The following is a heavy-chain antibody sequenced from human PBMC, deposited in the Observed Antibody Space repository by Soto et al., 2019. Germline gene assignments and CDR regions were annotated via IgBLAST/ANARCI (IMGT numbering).Heavy chain of an antibody. CDR3: ARAGWSNSWYFDY. CDR2: IFDSGIT. D-gene: IGHD6-13*01. CDR1: DGSISGYY. Sequence: SKTLSLTCTVADGSISGYYWSWIRQPPGKGLEWVGYIFDSGITGYNPSLKSRVTMSVETSKNQFSLKLSSVTDADTAVYYCARAGWSNSWYFDYWGQGSLVTGSS. V-gene: IGHV4-59*01. J-gene: IGHJ4*02.